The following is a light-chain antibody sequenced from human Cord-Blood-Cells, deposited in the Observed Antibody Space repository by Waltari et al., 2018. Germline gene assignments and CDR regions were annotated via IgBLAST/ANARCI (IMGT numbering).Light chain of an antibody. CDR1: QDISNY. V-gene: IGKV1-33*01. CDR3: QQYDNLLFT. CDR2: DAS. J-gene: IGKJ4*01. Sequence: DIQMTQSPSSLSASVGDRVTITCQASQDISNYLNWYQQKTGKAPKLLIYDASNLETGVPSRFSGSGSGTDFTFTISSLQPEDIATYYCQQYDNLLFTFGGGTKVEIK.